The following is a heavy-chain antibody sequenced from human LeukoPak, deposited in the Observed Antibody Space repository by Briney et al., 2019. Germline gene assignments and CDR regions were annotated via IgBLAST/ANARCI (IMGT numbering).Heavy chain of an antibody. CDR1: GFIFSNYA. D-gene: IGHD7-27*01. CDR2: ISYDGSSK. Sequence: GGSLRLSCAASGFIFSNYAMYWVRQAPGKGLEWVAVISYDGSSKSYADSVKGRFTISRDNSNNTLYLQMNSLRVEDTAVYYCARDGDSSDAFDNWGQGTMVTVSS. J-gene: IGHJ3*02. V-gene: IGHV3-30*04. CDR3: ARDGDSSDAFDN.